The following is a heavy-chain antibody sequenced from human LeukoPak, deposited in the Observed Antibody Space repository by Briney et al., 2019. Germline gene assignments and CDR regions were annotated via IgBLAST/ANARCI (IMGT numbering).Heavy chain of an antibody. CDR3: AIDYDSSGSIDH. J-gene: IGHJ4*02. CDR1: GFIFSDYY. V-gene: IGHV3-11*01. Sequence: PGGSLRLSCAASGFIFSDYYMTWVRQTPGKGLEWLSYISDSGSTISDAASVKGRLTISRDNAKKTLFLQMNSLRAEDTAVYYCAIDYDSSGSIDHWGQGTLVTVSS. D-gene: IGHD3-22*01. CDR2: ISDSGSTI.